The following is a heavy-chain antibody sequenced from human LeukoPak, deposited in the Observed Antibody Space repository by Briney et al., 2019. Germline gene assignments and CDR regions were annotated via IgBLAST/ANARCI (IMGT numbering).Heavy chain of an antibody. CDR2: IYYSGST. CDR3: ARGPPGWVVPAAMIAFDI. V-gene: IGHV4-39*01. J-gene: IGHJ3*02. Sequence: SETLSLTCTVSGGSISSSSYYWGWIRQPPGKGLEWIGSIYYSGSTYYNPSLKSRVTISVDTSKNQFSLKLSSVTAADTAVYYCARGPPGWVVPAAMIAFDIWGQGTMVTVSS. CDR1: GGSISSSSYY. D-gene: IGHD2-2*01.